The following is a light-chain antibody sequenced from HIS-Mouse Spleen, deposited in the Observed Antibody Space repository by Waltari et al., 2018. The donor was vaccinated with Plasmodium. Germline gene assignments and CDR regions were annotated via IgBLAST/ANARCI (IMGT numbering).Light chain of an antibody. Sequence: QSALTQPASVSGSPGQSITISCTGTSSDVGGYNYVSWYQQHPGKAPKLRIYEVGNRPSGVSNRFSGSKSGNTASLAISGLQAEDEADYYCSSYTSSSTRVFGGGTKLTVL. CDR2: EVG. J-gene: IGLJ2*01. V-gene: IGLV2-14*01. CDR1: SSDVGGYNY. CDR3: SSYTSSSTRV.